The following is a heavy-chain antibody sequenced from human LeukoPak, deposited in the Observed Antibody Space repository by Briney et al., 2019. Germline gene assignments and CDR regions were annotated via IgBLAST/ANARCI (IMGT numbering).Heavy chain of an antibody. CDR1: GGSISSYY. CDR2: IYYSGST. CDR3: ASTYSSSEVDP. J-gene: IGHJ5*02. V-gene: IGHV4-59*12. D-gene: IGHD6-6*01. Sequence: PSETLSLTCTVSGGSISSYYWSWIRQPPGKGLEWIGYIYYSGSTYYNPSLRSRVTISVDTSKNQFSLKLSSVTAADTAVYYCASTYSSSEVDPWGQGTLVTVSS.